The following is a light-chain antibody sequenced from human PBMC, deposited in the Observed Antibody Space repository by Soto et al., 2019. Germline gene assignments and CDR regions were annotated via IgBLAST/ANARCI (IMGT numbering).Light chain of an antibody. CDR2: KDS. Sequence: SYELTQPPSVSVSPGQTARIICSGDALPKQYAFWYQQKPGQAPVLLIYKDSERPSGIPERFSGSSSGTTVTLTISGVQAEDEADYYCQSADRSGTYVVFGGGTKLTVL. J-gene: IGLJ2*01. CDR1: ALPKQY. V-gene: IGLV3-25*02. CDR3: QSADRSGTYVV.